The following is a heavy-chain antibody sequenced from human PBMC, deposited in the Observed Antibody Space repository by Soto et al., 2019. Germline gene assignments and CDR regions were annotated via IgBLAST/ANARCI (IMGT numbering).Heavy chain of an antibody. V-gene: IGHV3-74*01. CDR3: TRANGPAAIGHFHYGMDV. D-gene: IGHD2-2*02. CDR2: VNSDGSGT. CDR1: GFSFSSYW. Sequence: GGALRLSCFASGFSFSSYWMHWVRQAPGKGLVWVSRVNSDGSGTSYADSVEGRLTISRDNAKNTLYLQMNSLRAEDTAVYYCTRANGPAAIGHFHYGMDVWGQGTTVTVSS. J-gene: IGHJ6*02.